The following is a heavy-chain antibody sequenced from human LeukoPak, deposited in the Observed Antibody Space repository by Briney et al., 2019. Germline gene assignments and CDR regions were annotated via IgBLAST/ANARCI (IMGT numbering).Heavy chain of an antibody. Sequence: ASVKVSCKASGYTFTGYYMHWVRQAPGQGLEWMGWINPNGGGTNYAQKFQGRVTMTRDTSISTAYMELSRLRSDDTAVYYCARVRRDGYNSAFDYWGQGTLVTVSS. CDR3: ARVRRDGYNSAFDY. CDR1: GYTFTGYY. V-gene: IGHV1-2*02. D-gene: IGHD5-24*01. CDR2: INPNGGGT. J-gene: IGHJ4*02.